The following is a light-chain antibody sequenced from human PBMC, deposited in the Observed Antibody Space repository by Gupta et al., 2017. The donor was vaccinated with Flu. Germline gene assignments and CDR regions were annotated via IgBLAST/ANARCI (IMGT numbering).Light chain of an antibody. CDR3: QQRDSTPQT. Sequence: DIQMTQSPSSLSASVGDRVTITCRASQSISSYLNWYQQKPGKAPKLLIYGASSLQSGVPSRFSGSGSGTDFTLTISRLQPEDFATYCCQQRDSTPQTFGQGTKVEIK. CDR1: QSISSY. J-gene: IGKJ1*01. CDR2: GAS. V-gene: IGKV1-39*01.